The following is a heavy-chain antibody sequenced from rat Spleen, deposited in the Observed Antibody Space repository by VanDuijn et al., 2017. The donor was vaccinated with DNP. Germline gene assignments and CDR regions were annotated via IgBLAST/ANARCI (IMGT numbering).Heavy chain of an antibody. CDR3: ARSDFFGSYIPFAY. J-gene: IGHJ3*01. CDR2: ISSGGGST. Sequence: EVQLVESGGGLVQPGRSMKLSCAASGFTFNDHYMAWVRQAPTKGLEWVAAISSGGGSTYYPDSVKGRFTISRDNAKSTLYLQMDSLRSEDTATYYCARSDFFGSYIPFAYWGQGTLVTVS. D-gene: IGHD1-2*01. CDR1: GFTFNDHY. V-gene: IGHV5-25*01.